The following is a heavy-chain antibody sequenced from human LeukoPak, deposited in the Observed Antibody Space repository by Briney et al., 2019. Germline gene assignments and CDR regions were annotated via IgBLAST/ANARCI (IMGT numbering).Heavy chain of an antibody. J-gene: IGHJ3*02. Sequence: SETLSLTCSAYGGSFGGYFWSWIRQPPGEGLEWIGEVNHSGSTNYNPSLKSRVTISIDTSKNQFSLKLSSVTAADTAVYYCARPMVRGVNDAFDIWGQGTMVTVSS. CDR1: GGSFGGYF. D-gene: IGHD3-10*01. V-gene: IGHV4-34*01. CDR3: ARPMVRGVNDAFDI. CDR2: VNHSGST.